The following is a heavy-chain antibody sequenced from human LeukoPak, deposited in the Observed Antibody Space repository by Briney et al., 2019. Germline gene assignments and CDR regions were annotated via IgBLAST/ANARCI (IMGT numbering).Heavy chain of an antibody. CDR1: GFTFTDYY. J-gene: IGHJ4*02. Sequence: GGSLRLSCAASGFTFTDYYMNWIRQAPGKGLEWVSYISASSSDVNYADSVKGRFTISRDNAKNSLYLQMSSLRAEDTAVYYCVKTARLADYWGQGTLVTVSS. D-gene: IGHD6-6*01. CDR3: VKTARLADY. V-gene: IGHV3-11*06. CDR2: ISASSSDV.